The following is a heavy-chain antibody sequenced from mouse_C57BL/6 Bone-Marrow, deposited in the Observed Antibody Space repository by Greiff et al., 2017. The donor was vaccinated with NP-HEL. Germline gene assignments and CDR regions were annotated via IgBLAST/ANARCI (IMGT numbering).Heavy chain of an antibody. J-gene: IGHJ2*01. V-gene: IGHV1-61*01. CDR1: GYTFTSYW. CDR3: ARRPSYYDRFY. Sequence: QVQLKQPGAELVRPGSSVKLSCKASGYTFTSYWMDWVKQRPGQGLEWIGNIYPSDSETHYNQKFKDKATLTVDKSSSTAYMQLSSLTSEDSAVYYCARRPSYYDRFYWGQGTTLTVSS. D-gene: IGHD2-4*01. CDR2: IYPSDSET.